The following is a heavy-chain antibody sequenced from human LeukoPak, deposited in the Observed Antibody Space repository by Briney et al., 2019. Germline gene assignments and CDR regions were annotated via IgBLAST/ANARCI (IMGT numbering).Heavy chain of an antibody. D-gene: IGHD6-13*01. J-gene: IGHJ6*03. Sequence: GGSLRLSCAASGFTFSSYGMHWVRQAPGKGLEWVAFIRYDGSNKYYADSVKGRFTISRDNSKNTLYVQMNRLRAEDTAVYYCAKEGYSRGYYSYYYMDVWGKGTTVTVSS. CDR2: IRYDGSNK. V-gene: IGHV3-30*02. CDR1: GFTFSSYG. CDR3: AKEGYSRGYYSYYYMDV.